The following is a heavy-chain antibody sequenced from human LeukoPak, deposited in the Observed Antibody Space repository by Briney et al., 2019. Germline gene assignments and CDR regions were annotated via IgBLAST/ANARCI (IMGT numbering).Heavy chain of an antibody. CDR3: AREAVAIGWTFDY. J-gene: IGHJ4*02. D-gene: IGHD6-19*01. CDR1: GYTFSSYA. V-gene: IGHV3-30-3*01. Sequence: PGGSLRLSCVASGYTFSSYAMHWVRQAPGKGLEWVAVISYDGSNKYYADSVKGRFTISRDNSKNTLYLQMNSLRAEDTAVYYCAREAVAIGWTFDYWGQGTLVTVSS. CDR2: ISYDGSNK.